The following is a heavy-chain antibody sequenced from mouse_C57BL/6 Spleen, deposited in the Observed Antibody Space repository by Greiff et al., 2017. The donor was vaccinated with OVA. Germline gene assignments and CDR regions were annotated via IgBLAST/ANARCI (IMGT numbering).Heavy chain of an antibody. V-gene: IGHV1-55*01. Sequence: QVQLQQPGAELVKPGASVKMSCKASGYTFTSYWITWVKQRPGQGLEWIGDIYPGSGSTNYNEKFKSKATLTVDTSSSTAYMQLSSLTSEDSAVYYCARRDDYAYYAMDYWGQGTSFTVSS. CDR3: ARRDDYAYYAMDY. D-gene: IGHD2-4*01. CDR1: GYTFTSYW. CDR2: IYPGSGST. J-gene: IGHJ4*01.